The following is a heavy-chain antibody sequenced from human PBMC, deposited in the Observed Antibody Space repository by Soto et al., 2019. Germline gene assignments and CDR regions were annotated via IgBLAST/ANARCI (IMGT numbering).Heavy chain of an antibody. CDR2: INPNSGGT. Sequence: ASVKVSCKASGYTFTGYYMHWVRQAPGQGLEWMGWINPNSGGTNYAQKFQGRVTMTRDTSISTAYMELSRLRSDDTAVYYCARDTGYSGYDKRYYYYGMDVWGQGTTVSVSS. D-gene: IGHD5-12*01. J-gene: IGHJ6*02. CDR3: ARDTGYSGYDKRYYYYGMDV. CDR1: GYTFTGYY. V-gene: IGHV1-2*02.